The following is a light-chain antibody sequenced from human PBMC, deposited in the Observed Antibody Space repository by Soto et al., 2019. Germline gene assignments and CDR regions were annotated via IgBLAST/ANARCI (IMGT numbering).Light chain of an antibody. CDR2: GAS. J-gene: IGKJ1*01. CDR1: QSVSTF. CDR3: QHYINWRRT. V-gene: IGKV3-15*01. Sequence: EIVMTQSPATLSVSPGERATLSCRASQSVSTFLAWYQQKPGQAPRLLMYGASTRATGIPARFSGSGSGTEFTLTIRSLQSEDFAVYYCQHYINWRRTFGQGTKVEIK.